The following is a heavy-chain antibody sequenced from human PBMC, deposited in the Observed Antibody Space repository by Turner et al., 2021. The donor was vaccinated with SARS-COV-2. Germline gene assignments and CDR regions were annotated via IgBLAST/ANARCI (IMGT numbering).Heavy chain of an antibody. CDR1: GGSMRSNY. D-gene: IGHD4-17*01. CDR3: ARHSTVTENYSNGMDV. V-gene: IGHV4-59*08. J-gene: IGHJ6*02. CDR2: IYYSGGT. Sequence: QVQLQESGPGLVKPSETVSLTCTVSGGSMRSNYWTWVRQPPGKGLEWIGHIYYSGGTNYNPPLKSRVTISIDTSKNQFSLSLSSVTAADTAVYYCARHSTVTENYSNGMDVWGQGTTVTVS.